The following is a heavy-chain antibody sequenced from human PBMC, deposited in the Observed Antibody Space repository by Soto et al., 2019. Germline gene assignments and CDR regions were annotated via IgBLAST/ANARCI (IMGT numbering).Heavy chain of an antibody. CDR2: IGNGGGNT. CDR3: AKDIAHYCTNGVCPDAFDI. J-gene: IGHJ3*02. D-gene: IGHD2-8*01. Sequence: PGGSLRLSCAASGFTFSSYAMTWVRQAPGKGLEWVSAIGNGGGNTFYADSVKGRFTISRDNAKNSLYLQMNSLRAEDTALYYCAKDIAHYCTNGVCPDAFDIWGQGTMVTVSS. V-gene: IGHV3-23*01. CDR1: GFTFSSYA.